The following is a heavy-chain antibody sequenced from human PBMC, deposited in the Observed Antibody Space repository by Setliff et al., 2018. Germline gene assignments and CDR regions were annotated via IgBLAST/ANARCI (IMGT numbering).Heavy chain of an antibody. CDR2: IWDDGGNK. Sequence: PGGSLRLSCAASGFTFSSYRMHWVRQAPGKGLEWVAVIWDDGGNKYHADSVKGRFTISRDNSKNTLYLQMNSLRADDTAVYYCAKDTTGRDAFDIWGQGTMVTVSS. CDR3: AKDTTGRDAFDI. J-gene: IGHJ3*02. D-gene: IGHD1-1*01. CDR1: GFTFSSYR. V-gene: IGHV3-33*06.